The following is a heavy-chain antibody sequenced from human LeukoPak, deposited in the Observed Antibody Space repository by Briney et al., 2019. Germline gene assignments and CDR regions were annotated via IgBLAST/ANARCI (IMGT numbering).Heavy chain of an antibody. Sequence: GGSLRLSCAASGFTFNSSPRTWVRQAPGKGLEWVSGISASTSGTYYADSVKGRFTISRDNSKDTVFLQMNSLRAEDTAVYYCAKVRSYFYHGLDVWGQGTTVTVSS. V-gene: IGHV3-23*01. CDR2: ISASTSGT. CDR1: GFTFNSSP. CDR3: AKVRSYFYHGLDV. J-gene: IGHJ6*02.